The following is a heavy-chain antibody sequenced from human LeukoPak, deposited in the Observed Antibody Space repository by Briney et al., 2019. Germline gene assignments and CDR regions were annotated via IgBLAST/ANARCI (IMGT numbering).Heavy chain of an antibody. J-gene: IGHJ4*02. CDR2: IYLGDSDT. CDR3: ARLPRYCSGGSCYALGFDY. D-gene: IGHD2-15*01. Sequence: GESLKISRKGSGYSFTSYWIGWVRQMPGKGLEWMGIIYLGDSDTRYSPSFQGQVTISADKSISTAYLQWSSLKASDTAMYYCARLPRYCSGGSCYALGFDYWGQGTLVTVSS. CDR1: GYSFTSYW. V-gene: IGHV5-51*01.